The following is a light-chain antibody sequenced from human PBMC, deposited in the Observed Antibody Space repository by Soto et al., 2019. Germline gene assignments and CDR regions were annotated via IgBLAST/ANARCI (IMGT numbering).Light chain of an antibody. CDR1: SSDAGSYNH. Sequence: QSALTQPASVSGSPVQSITISCSGTSSDAGSYNHVAWYQQFPGKTPKLIIYEVTYRPSGVSHRFSASKSGNTASLTISGLQAEDEADYYCISYTGSSTSYVFGTGTKLTVL. V-gene: IGLV2-14*01. CDR2: EVT. J-gene: IGLJ1*01. CDR3: ISYTGSSTSYV.